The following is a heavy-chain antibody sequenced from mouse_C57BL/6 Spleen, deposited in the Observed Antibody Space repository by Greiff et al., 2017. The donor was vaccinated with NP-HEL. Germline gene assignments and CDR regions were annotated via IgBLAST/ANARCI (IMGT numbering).Heavy chain of an antibody. J-gene: IGHJ4*01. V-gene: IGHV5-9-1*02. D-gene: IGHD2-4*01. CDR1: GFTFSSYA. CDR2: ISSGGDYI. Sequence: EVKLVESGEGLVKPGGSLKLSCAASGFTFSSYAMSWVRQTPEKRLEWVAYISSGGDYIYYADTVKGRFTISRDNARNTLYLQMSSLKSEDTAMYYCTRDLSTTGDYAMDYWGQGTSVTVSS. CDR3: TRDLSTTGDYAMDY.